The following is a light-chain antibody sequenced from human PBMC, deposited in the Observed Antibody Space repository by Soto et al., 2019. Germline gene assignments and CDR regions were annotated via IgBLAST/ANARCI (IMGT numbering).Light chain of an antibody. CDR2: AAS. CDR3: QEDNCAPYT. V-gene: IGKV1-27*01. CDR1: QGISNY. Sequence: NKMSQSLFSLSASVRDRVTITCRASQGISNYLAWYQQKPVKVPKLLIYAASTLQSGVPSRFSGSGSGTDFTLTICSLQPEDVATYYCQEDNCAPYTFGQGTRLEV. J-gene: IGKJ5*01.